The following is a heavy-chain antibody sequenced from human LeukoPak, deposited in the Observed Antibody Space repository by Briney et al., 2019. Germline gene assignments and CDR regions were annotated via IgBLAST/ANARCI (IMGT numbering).Heavy chain of an antibody. CDR3: ARAADSGSTYYFDY. Sequence: ASVKVACKASGYTFTGYYMHWVRQAPGQGLEWMGRINPNSGGTNYAQKFQGRGTMTRDTSISTAYMELSRLRSDDTAVYYCARAADSGSTYYFDYWRQGTLVTVSS. J-gene: IGHJ4*02. V-gene: IGHV1-2*06. CDR1: GYTFTGYY. CDR2: INPNSGGT. D-gene: IGHD3-22*01.